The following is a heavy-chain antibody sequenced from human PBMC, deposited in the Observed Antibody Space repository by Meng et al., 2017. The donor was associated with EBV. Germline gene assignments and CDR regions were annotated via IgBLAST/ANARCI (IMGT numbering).Heavy chain of an antibody. CDR1: GYTFTSYY. V-gene: IGHV1-46*01. Sequence: QVQLVQSGAEVKKSGASVTVCCKASGYTFTSYYLHWVRQAPGQGLEWMGIIIPAGGNTNYAQKFRGRFTMTRDTSTSTVYMDLSILTSEDTAVYYCVRELVGGTFDYWGQGTLVTVSS. CDR3: VRELVGGTFDY. J-gene: IGHJ4*02. D-gene: IGHD1/OR15-1a*01. CDR2: IIPAGGNT.